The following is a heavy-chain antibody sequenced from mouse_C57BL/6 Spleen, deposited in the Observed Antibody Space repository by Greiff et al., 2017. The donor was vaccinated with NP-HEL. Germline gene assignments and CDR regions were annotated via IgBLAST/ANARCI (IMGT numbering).Heavy chain of an antibody. CDR1: GYAFTNYL. CDR2: INPGSGGT. Sequence: QVHVKQSGAELVRPGTSVKVSCKASGYAFTNYLIEWVKQRPGQGLEWIGVINPGSGGTNYNEKFKGKATLTADKSSSTAYMQLSSLTSEDSAVYFFARSLYYGIPQGFAYWGQGTLVTVSA. J-gene: IGHJ3*01. V-gene: IGHV1-54*01. CDR3: ARSLYYGIPQGFAY. D-gene: IGHD1-1*02.